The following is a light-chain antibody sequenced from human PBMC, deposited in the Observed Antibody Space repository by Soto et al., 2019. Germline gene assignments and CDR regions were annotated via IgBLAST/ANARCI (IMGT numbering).Light chain of an antibody. CDR3: EQYNNWFSIT. J-gene: IGKJ5*01. V-gene: IGKV1-9*01. CDR2: AAS. Sequence: IQVSQPPSTLSASIGDRVTFTCRASGDISSYLVWYQQTPGAAPKLLIYAASALHSGVPLRFSGSGSGTDLTLTISSLQAEDFAVYNCEQYNNWFSITFGQGTRLEIK. CDR1: GDISSY.